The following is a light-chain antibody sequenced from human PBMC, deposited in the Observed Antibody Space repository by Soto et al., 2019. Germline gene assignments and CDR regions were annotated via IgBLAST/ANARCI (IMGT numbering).Light chain of an antibody. V-gene: IGKV1-27*01. CDR3: QKYNSAPRT. J-gene: IGKJ4*01. CDR1: QDISNY. Sequence: DIQMTQSPSSLSASVGDRVTITCRASQDISNYLAWYQQKPGKVPKLLIYAASTLQSGVPSRFSGSGYGTDFTLTISSLQPEDVATCYCQKYNSAPRTFGGGTKVEIK. CDR2: AAS.